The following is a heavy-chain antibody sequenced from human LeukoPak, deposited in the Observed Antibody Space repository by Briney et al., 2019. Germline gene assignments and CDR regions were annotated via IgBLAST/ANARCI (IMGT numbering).Heavy chain of an antibody. Sequence: SETLSLTCTVSGGSISSSSYYWGWIRQPPGKGLEWIGSIYYSGSTYYNPSLKSRVTILVDTSKNQFSLKLSSVTAADTAVYYCAREGRSIVVVPAARRTNYYYMDVWGKGTTVTVSS. V-gene: IGHV4-39*07. CDR3: AREGRSIVVVPAARRTNYYYMDV. J-gene: IGHJ6*03. CDR1: GGSISSSSYY. CDR2: IYYSGST. D-gene: IGHD2-2*01.